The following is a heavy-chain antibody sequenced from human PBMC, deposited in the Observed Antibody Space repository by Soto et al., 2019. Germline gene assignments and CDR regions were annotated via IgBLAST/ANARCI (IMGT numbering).Heavy chain of an antibody. CDR3: AQTSKRYCGGDCSWDY. CDR1: GFTFSSYA. V-gene: IGHV3-23*01. J-gene: IGHJ4*02. D-gene: IGHD2-21*02. Sequence: GGSLRLSCAASGFTFSSYAMSWVRQGPGKGLEWVSAISESGASTYYADSVKGRFTISRDNPKNTLYLQMNSLRVEDTAVYYCAQTSKRYCGGDCSWDYWGQGTLATVSS. CDR2: ISESGAST.